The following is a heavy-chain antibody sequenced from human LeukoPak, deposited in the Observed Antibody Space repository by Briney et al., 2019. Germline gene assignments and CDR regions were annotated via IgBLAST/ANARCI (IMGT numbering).Heavy chain of an antibody. Sequence: SETLSLTCTVSGGSISSYYWSWIRQPPGEGLEWIGYIYYSGSSTYYPSLKRRVTISVDTSKNQFSLKLNSVTAADTAVYYCARGALPAGYDSSGYKSYYYYYGMDVWGQGTTVTVSS. CDR3: ARGALPAGYDSSGYKSYYYYYGMDV. J-gene: IGHJ6*02. CDR1: GGSISSYY. V-gene: IGHV4-59*01. D-gene: IGHD3-22*01. CDR2: IYYSGSS.